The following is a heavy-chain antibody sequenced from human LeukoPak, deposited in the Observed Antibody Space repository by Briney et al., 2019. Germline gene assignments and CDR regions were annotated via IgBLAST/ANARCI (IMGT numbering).Heavy chain of an antibody. Sequence: GASVKVSCKASGYTFTSYYMHWVRQAPGQGLEWMGIINPSDGSTSYAQKFQGRVTMTRDTSTRTVYMELSSLRSEDTAVYYCAREAGRDIVVFITHYYGMDVWGQGTTVTVSS. J-gene: IGHJ6*02. CDR2: INPSDGST. V-gene: IGHV1-46*01. CDR1: GYTFTSYY. D-gene: IGHD3-22*01. CDR3: AREAGRDIVVFITHYYGMDV.